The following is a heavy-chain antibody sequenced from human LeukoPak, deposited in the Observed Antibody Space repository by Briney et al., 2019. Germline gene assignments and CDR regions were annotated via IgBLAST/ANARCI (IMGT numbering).Heavy chain of an antibody. Sequence: SETLSLTCTASGCSISSSSINWGRNRQPPGQGLVWIGSIYYSGSTYYNPSLNSRVTISVDTSKNQFSLKLSSVTAADTAVYYCANGSSLGVYWGPGALV. CDR1: GCSISSSSIN. CDR2: IYYSGST. D-gene: IGHD1-26*01. CDR3: ANGSSLGVY. V-gene: IGHV4-39*01. J-gene: IGHJ4*03.